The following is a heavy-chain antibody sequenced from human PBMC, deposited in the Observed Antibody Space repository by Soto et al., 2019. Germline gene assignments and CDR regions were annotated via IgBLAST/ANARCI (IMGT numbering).Heavy chain of an antibody. CDR2: ISGSGGST. CDR3: AKRGSGSEFAC. CDR1: GFTFSSYA. D-gene: IGHD1-26*01. V-gene: IGHV3-23*01. J-gene: IGHJ4*02. Sequence: EVQLLESGGGLVQPGGSLRLSCAASGFTFSSYAMSWVRQAPGKGLEWVSVISGSGGSTYYADSVKGRFTISRDNAKNTRSLQMNSLRAEETAVYYCAKRGSGSEFACWGQGPLVPVSS.